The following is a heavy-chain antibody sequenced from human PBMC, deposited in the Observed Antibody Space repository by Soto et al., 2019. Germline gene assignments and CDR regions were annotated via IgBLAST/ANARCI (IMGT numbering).Heavy chain of an antibody. CDR2: IYHSGST. D-gene: IGHD5-12*01. CDR3: ARERDGYSDL. CDR1: GYSISSGYY. Sequence: PSETLSLTCAVSGYSISSGYYWGWIRQPPGKGLEWIGSIYHSGSTYYNPSLKSRVTISVDTSKNQFSLKLSSVTAADTAVYYCARERDGYSDLWGQGTLVTVSS. J-gene: IGHJ5*02. V-gene: IGHV4-38-2*02.